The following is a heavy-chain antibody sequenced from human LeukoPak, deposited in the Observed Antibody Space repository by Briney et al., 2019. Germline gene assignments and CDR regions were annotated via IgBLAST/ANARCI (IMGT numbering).Heavy chain of an antibody. V-gene: IGHV3-66*04. Sequence: PGGSLRLSCAASGFTVSSNYMGWVRQAPGEGLEWVSTIYSGGSTYYADSVKGRFTISRDNSKNTLYLQMNSLRGDDTAVYYCARPSNYYDSSNFDNWGQGTLVTASS. CDR1: GFTVSSNY. J-gene: IGHJ4*02. CDR3: ARPSNYYDSSNFDN. D-gene: IGHD3-22*01. CDR2: IYSGGST.